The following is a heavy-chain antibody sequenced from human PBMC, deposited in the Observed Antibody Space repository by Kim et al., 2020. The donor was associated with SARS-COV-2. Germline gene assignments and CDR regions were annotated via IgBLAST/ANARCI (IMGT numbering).Heavy chain of an antibody. CDR3: ARGGSGNGAFDY. CDR1: GFTFSTYW. D-gene: IGHD2-15*01. CDR2: IKEDGSEK. J-gene: IGHJ4*02. V-gene: IGHV3-7*03. Sequence: GGSLRLSCVASGFTFSTYWMSWVRQAPGKGLEWVANIKEDGSEKYYVDSVKGRFTISRDNAKNSLYLQMDSLRAEDTAFYNCARGGSGNGAFDYWGQGTLVTVSS.